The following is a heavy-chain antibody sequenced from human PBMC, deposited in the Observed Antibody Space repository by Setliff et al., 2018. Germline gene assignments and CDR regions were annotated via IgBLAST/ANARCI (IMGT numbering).Heavy chain of an antibody. J-gene: IGHJ3*02. Sequence: PSETLSLTCAVSGYSISSDYYWGWIRQPPGKGLEWIGSMYHSGSTYYNPSLKSRVTISVDTFKNQFSLKLSSVTAADTAVYYCARGKIRITMIVVPTGGAFDIWGQGTMVTVSS. CDR2: MYHSGST. CDR3: ARGKIRITMIVVPTGGAFDI. V-gene: IGHV4-38-2*01. CDR1: GYSISSDYY. D-gene: IGHD3-22*01.